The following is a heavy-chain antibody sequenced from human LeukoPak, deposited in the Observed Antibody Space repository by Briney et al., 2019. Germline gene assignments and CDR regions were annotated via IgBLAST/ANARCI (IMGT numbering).Heavy chain of an antibody. D-gene: IGHD4-17*01. CDR3: ARVSAPPDYGDYVSENWFDP. J-gene: IGHJ5*02. V-gene: IGHV3-53*01. CDR1: GFTVSSNY. CDR2: IYSGGST. Sequence: PGGSLRLSCAASGFTVSSNYMSWVRQAPGKGLEWVSVIYSGGSTYYADSVKGRFTISRDNSKNTLYLQMNSLRAEDTAVYYCARVSAPPDYGDYVSENWFDPWGQGTLVTVSS.